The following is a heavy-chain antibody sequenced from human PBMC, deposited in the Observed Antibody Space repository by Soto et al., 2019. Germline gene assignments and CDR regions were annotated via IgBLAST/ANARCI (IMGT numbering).Heavy chain of an antibody. CDR1: GGTFSSYT. J-gene: IGHJ6*02. D-gene: IGHD2-15*01. CDR2: IIPILGIA. Sequence: KVSCKASGGTFSSYTISCVRHSPGQGLEWMGRIIPILGIANYAQKFQGRVTITADESTSTAYMELSSLRSEDTAVYYCARDIGLTGGYHGMEVWGQGTTVTVSS. V-gene: IGHV1-69*04. CDR3: ARDIGLTGGYHGMEV.